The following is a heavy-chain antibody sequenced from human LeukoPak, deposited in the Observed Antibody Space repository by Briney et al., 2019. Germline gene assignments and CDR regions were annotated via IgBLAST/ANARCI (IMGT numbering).Heavy chain of an antibody. CDR2: IKQDGSKK. J-gene: IGHJ2*01. CDR3: ARKKNSAYWYFDF. V-gene: IGHV3-7*01. D-gene: IGHD4-23*01. CDR1: GFTFGSYW. Sequence: GGSLRLSCAASGFTFGSYWMSWVRQAPGKGLEWVANIKQDGSKKYYVDSVKGRFTISRDNAKNSLYLKLNSLRAEDTAVYYCARKKNSAYWYFDFWGRGTLVTVSS.